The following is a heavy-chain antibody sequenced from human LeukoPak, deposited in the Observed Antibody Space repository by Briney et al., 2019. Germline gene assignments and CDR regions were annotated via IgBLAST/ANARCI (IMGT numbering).Heavy chain of an antibody. CDR3: ARARYTYGNNWFDP. J-gene: IGHJ5*02. CDR2: IDQDGSEK. V-gene: IGHV3-7*01. Sequence: GGSLRLSCAASEFTFRSYWMSWVRQAPGKGLEWVANIDQDGSEKYYVDSVKGRFTISRDNAKKSVFPHMDSLRGEDTAVYYCARARYTYGNNWFDPWGQGTLVAVSS. CDR1: EFTFRSYW. D-gene: IGHD5-18*01.